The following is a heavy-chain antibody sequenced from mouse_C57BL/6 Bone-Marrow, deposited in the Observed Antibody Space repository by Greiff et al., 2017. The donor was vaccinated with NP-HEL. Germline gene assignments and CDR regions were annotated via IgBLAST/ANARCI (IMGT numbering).Heavy chain of an antibody. CDR1: GYTFTSYW. D-gene: IGHD1-1*01. CDR2: IYPGSGST. Sequence: QVQLQQPGAELVKPGASVKMSCKASGYTFTSYWIIWVKQRPGQGLEWIGDIYPGSGSTNYNEKFKSKATLTVDTSSSTAYMQLSSLTSEDSAVYYCARYYGREYYYAMDYWGQGTSVTVSS. J-gene: IGHJ4*01. CDR3: ARYYGREYYYAMDY. V-gene: IGHV1-55*01.